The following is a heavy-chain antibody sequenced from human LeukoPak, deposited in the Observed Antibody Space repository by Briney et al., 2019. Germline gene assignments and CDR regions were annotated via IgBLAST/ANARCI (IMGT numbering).Heavy chain of an antibody. V-gene: IGHV3-33*05. CDR2: ISYDGSNT. CDR1: GFPFSSHG. CDR3: ARDIRYFDWLSRGDY. J-gene: IGHJ4*02. Sequence: GGSLRLSCVASGFPFSSHGIHWVRQAPGKGLEWVAVISYDGSNTYYAESVKGRFTISRDNAKNSLYLQMNSLRAEDTAVYYCARDIRYFDWLSRGDYWGQGTLVTVSS. D-gene: IGHD3-9*01.